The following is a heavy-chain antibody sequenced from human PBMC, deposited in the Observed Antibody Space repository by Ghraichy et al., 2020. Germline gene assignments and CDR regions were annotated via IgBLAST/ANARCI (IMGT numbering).Heavy chain of an antibody. D-gene: IGHD3-16*02. CDR3: APQVIVHRN. J-gene: IGHJ4*02. V-gene: IGHV3-74*01. Sequence: GESLNISCAASGFTFSSYWMHWVRQAPGKGLVWVSRINSDGSSTSYADSVKGRFTISRDNAKNTLYLQMNSLRAEDTAVYYCAPQVIVHRNWGQGTLVTVSS. CDR2: INSDGSST. CDR1: GFTFSSYW.